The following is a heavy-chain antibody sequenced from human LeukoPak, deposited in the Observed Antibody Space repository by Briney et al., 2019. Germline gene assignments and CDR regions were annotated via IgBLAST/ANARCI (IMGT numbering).Heavy chain of an antibody. CDR3: TREGWELLSPTAFDI. CDR1: GFTFDDYG. J-gene: IGHJ3*02. D-gene: IGHD1-26*01. Sequence: EGSLRLSCAASGFTFDDYGMSWVRQAPGKGLEWVSGINWNSGSTGYADSVKGRFTISRDNAKNSLYLQMKSLRAEDTALYYCTREGWELLSPTAFDIWGQGKMVTVSS. CDR2: INWNSGST. V-gene: IGHV3-20*04.